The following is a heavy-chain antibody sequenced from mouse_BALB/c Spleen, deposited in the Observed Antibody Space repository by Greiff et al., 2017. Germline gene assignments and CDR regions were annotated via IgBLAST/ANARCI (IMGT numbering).Heavy chain of an antibody. D-gene: IGHD1-2*01. V-gene: IGHV1-69*02. CDR2: IYPSDSYT. Sequence: VQLQQPGAELVRPGASVKLSCKASGYTFTSYWINWVKQRPGQGLEWIGNIYPSDSYTNYNQKFKDKATLTVDKSSSTAYMQLSSPTSEDSAVYYCTAGEGFAYWGQGTLVTVSA. J-gene: IGHJ3*01. CDR1: GYTFTSYW. CDR3: TAGEGFAY.